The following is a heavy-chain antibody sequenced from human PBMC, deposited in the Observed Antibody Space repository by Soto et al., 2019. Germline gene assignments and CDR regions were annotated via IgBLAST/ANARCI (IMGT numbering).Heavy chain of an antibody. CDR3: ARETGTIIVEH. J-gene: IGHJ1*01. D-gene: IGHD3-22*01. CDR2: IIPILGIA. V-gene: IGHV1-69*02. Sequence: QVQLVQSGAEVKKPGSSVKVSCKASGGTFSSYTISWVRQAPGQGLEWMGRIIPILGIANYAQKFQGRVTITADKSMSTAYMELSSLRSEDTAVYYCARETGTIIVEHWGQGTLVTVSS. CDR1: GGTFSSYT.